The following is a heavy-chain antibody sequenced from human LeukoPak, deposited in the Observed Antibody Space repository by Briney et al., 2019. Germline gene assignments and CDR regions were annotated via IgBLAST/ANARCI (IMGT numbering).Heavy chain of an antibody. D-gene: IGHD5-24*01. CDR1: GYTFTSYD. Sequence: GASVKVSCKASGYTFTSYDLNWVRQATGQGLEWMGWMNPNSGDTGYAQKFQGRVTITADKSTSTAYMELSSLRSEDTAVYYCAPHREVDPWGQGTLVTVSS. J-gene: IGHJ5*02. CDR3: APHREVDP. CDR2: MNPNSGDT. V-gene: IGHV1-8*01.